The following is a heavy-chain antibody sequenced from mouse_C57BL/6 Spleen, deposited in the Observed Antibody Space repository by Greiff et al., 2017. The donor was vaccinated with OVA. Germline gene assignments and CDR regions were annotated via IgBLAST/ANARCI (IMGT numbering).Heavy chain of an antibody. CDR2: IYPGDGDT. D-gene: IGHD2-4*01. CDR1: GYAFSSYW. Sequence: QVQLKQSGAELVKPGASVKISCKASGYAFSSYWMNWVKQRPGKGLEWIGQIYPGDGDTNYNGKFKGKATLTADKSSSTAYMQLSSLTSEDSAVYFCARSSYDYDNPFDYWGQGTTLTVSS. CDR3: ARSSYDYDNPFDY. V-gene: IGHV1-80*01. J-gene: IGHJ2*01.